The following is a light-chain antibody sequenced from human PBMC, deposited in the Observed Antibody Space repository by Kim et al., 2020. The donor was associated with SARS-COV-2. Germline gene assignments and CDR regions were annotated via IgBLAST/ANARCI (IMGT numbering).Light chain of an antibody. V-gene: IGLV4-69*01. CDR3: QTWDTVIHV. Sequence: LVLTQSPSASASLGASVKLTCTLSSGHSRNAIAWHQQQPERGPRYLMKLNSDGSHTKGDGIPDRFSGSSSGAERYLTISSLQSEDESDYYCQTWDTVIHVVGGGTPLTVL. CDR1: SGHSRNA. CDR2: LNSDGSH. J-gene: IGLJ3*02.